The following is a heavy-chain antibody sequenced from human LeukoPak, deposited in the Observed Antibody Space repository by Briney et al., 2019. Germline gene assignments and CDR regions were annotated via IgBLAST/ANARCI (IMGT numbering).Heavy chain of an antibody. CDR2: IGAFTGNT. Sequence: ASVKVSCKASGYSFDRYGVSWVRQAPGQGLEWLGWIGAFTGNTNYAQNLQGRVTMTADTSTTTAYMELRSLSSDDTAVYYCARDFLSYDGSENHFEDTFDIWGQGTMVIVSS. CDR1: GYSFDRYG. J-gene: IGHJ3*02. D-gene: IGHD3-22*01. V-gene: IGHV1-18*01. CDR3: ARDFLSYDGSENHFEDTFDI.